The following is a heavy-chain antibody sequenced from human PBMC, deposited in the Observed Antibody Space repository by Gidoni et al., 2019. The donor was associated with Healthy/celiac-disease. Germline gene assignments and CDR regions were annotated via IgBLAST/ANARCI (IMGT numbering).Heavy chain of an antibody. J-gene: IGHJ4*02. V-gene: IGHV3-48*01. Sequence: EVQLVESGGGLVQPGGSLRLSCAASACTFSSYSMNWVRQAPGKGLGWVSYISSSSTIYYADSVKGRFTISRDNAKNSLYLQMNSLRAEDTAVYYCARGGATEFDYWGRGTLVTVSS. CDR1: ACTFSSYS. D-gene: IGHD1-26*01. CDR2: ISSSSTI. CDR3: ARGGATEFDY.